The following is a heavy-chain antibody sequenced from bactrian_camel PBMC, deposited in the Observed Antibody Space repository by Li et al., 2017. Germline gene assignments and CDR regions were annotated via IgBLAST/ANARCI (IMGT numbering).Heavy chain of an antibody. Sequence: HVQLVESGGGSMQAGGSLKLSCAASAYLYGHCMGWFRAAEGKDREVIAAIDSDGSTSYADSVKGRFTISQDNAKNTVFLLMSSLKPEDTAMYYCAAVHKYCSGSGIYWYETREYDYWGQGTQVTVS. CDR1: AYLYGHC. CDR3: AAVHKYCSGSGIYWYETREYDY. V-gene: IGHV3S53*01. D-gene: IGHD2*01. J-gene: IGHJ4*01. CDR2: IDSDGST.